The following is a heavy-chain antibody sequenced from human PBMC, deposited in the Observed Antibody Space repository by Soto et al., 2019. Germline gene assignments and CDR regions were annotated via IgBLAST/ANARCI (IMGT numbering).Heavy chain of an antibody. CDR3: ARGEVAGPIYYYYYGMDV. CDR1: GYTFTSYD. V-gene: IGHV1-8*01. D-gene: IGHD6-19*01. J-gene: IGHJ6*02. Sequence: RASVKVSCKASGYTFTSYDINWVRQATGQGLEWMGWMNPNSGNTGYAQKFQGRVTMTRNTSISTAYMELSSLRSEDTAVYYCARGEVAGPIYYYYYGMDVWGQGTTVTAP. CDR2: MNPNSGNT.